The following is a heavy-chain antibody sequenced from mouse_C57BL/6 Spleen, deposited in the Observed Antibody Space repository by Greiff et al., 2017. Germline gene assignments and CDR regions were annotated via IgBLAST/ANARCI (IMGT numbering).Heavy chain of an antibody. CDR1: GYTFTDYY. D-gene: IGHD1-1*01. J-gene: IGHJ1*03. Sequence: VQLVESGAELVKPGASVKISCKASGYTFTDYYINWVKQRPGQGLEWIGKIGPGSGSTYYNEKFKGKATLTADKSSSTAYMQLSSLTSEDSAVYFCARSDYYGSSYYWYFDVWGTGTTVTVSS. CDR3: ARSDYYGSSYYWYFDV. V-gene: IGHV1-77*01. CDR2: IGPGSGST.